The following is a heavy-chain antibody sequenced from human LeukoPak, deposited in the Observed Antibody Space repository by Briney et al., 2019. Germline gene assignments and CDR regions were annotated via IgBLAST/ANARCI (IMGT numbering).Heavy chain of an antibody. V-gene: IGHV4-39*07. Sequence: PSETLSLTCTVFGGSISSTSYYWGWIRQPPGKGLEWIGSIYYSGSTYYNPSLKSRVTISADRSKNQFSLKLSSVTAADTAVYYCARDGDSSGWTRSDYWGQGTLVTVSS. J-gene: IGHJ4*02. CDR3: ARDGDSSGWTRSDY. D-gene: IGHD6-19*01. CDR1: GGSISSTSYY. CDR2: IYYSGST.